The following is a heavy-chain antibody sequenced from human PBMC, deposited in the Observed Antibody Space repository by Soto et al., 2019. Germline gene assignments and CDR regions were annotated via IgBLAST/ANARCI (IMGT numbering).Heavy chain of an antibody. CDR3: ARMTDILTGLQFDY. CDR2: ISSSSSTI. D-gene: IGHD3-9*01. CDR1: GFTFSSYS. V-gene: IGHV3-48*01. J-gene: IGHJ4*02. Sequence: GGSLRLSCAASGFTFSSYSMNWVRQAPGKGLEWVSYISSSSSTIYYADSVKGRFTISRDNAKNSLYLQMNSLRAEDTAVYYCARMTDILTGLQFDYWGQGTLVTVSS.